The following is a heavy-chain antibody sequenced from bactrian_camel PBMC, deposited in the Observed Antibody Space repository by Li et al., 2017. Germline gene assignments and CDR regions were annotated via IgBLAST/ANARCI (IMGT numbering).Heavy chain of an antibody. CDR1: EFSDARVC. CDR2: IYKGDDKA. CDR3: AAGQGFDPRYCSGGYFKSFDFTY. J-gene: IGHJ6*01. V-gene: IGHV3S40*01. D-gene: IGHD2*01. Sequence: VQLVESGGGSVQAGGSLSLSCTASEFSDARVCMGWFRQAPGKGRESVAVIYKGDDKAWYTASVKGRFTISQDNAKNTVYLEMNNLDPEDTAMYTCAAGQGFDPRYCSGGYFKSFDFTYWGQGTQVTVS.